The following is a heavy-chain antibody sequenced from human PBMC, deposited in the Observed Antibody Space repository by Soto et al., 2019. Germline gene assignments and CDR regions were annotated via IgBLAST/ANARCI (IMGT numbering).Heavy chain of an antibody. CDR2: IYWDDDK. CDR3: AHRGYYDSSGYYQYYFDY. V-gene: IGHV2-5*02. CDR1: GFSLSTSGVG. Sequence: QITLKESGPTLVKPTQTLTLTCTFSGFSLSTSGVGVGWIRQPPGKALEWLALIYWDDDKRYSPSLKSRLTITKDTSKNQGVLTMTNIDPVDTATYYCAHRGYYDSSGYYQYYFDYWGQGTLVTVSS. J-gene: IGHJ4*02. D-gene: IGHD3-22*01.